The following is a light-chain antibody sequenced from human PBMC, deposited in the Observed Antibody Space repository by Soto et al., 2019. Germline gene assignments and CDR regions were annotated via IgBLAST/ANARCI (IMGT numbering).Light chain of an antibody. CDR2: DAS. J-gene: IGKJ1*01. CDR1: QSVSSN. CDR3: HQYGSSQT. Sequence: ETVMPQSPATLSVSPGERATLSCRASQSVSSNLAWYQQKPGQAPRLLMYDASSRATGIPDRFSGSGSGTDFTLTISRLEPEDFAVYYCHQYGSSQTFCQ. V-gene: IGKV3-20*01.